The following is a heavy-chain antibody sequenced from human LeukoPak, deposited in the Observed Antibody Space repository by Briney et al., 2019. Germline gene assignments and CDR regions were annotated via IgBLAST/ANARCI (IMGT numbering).Heavy chain of an antibody. CDR2: IYSGGST. V-gene: IGHV3-53*01. D-gene: IGHD4-17*01. J-gene: IGHJ3*02. CDR1: GFTVSSNY. Sequence: PGGSLRLSCAASGFTVSSNYMSWVRQAPGKGLEWVSVIYSGGSTYYADSVKGRFTISRDNSKNTLYLQMNSLRAEDTAVYYCARENYGDYGWGAFDIWGQGTMVTVSS. CDR3: ARENYGDYGWGAFDI.